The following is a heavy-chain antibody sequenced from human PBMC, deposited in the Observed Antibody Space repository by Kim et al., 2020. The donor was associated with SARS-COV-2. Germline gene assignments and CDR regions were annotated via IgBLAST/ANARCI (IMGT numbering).Heavy chain of an antibody. D-gene: IGHD1-1*01. CDR3: ARDRYNWNAWYFDY. J-gene: IGHJ4*02. Sequence: SETLSLTCTVSGGSVSSGSYYWSWIRQPPGKGLEWIGYINYSGSTSYNPSLKSRVTISVDTSKNQFSLKLSSVTAADTAVYYCARDRYNWNAWYFDYWGQGALVTVSS. V-gene: IGHV4-61*01. CDR2: INYSGST. CDR1: GGSVSSGSYY.